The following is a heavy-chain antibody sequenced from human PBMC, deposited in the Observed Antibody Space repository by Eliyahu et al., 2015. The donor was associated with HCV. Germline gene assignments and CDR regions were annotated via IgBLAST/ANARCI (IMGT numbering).Heavy chain of an antibody. CDR1: GFXFSSSG. V-gene: IGHV3-33*01. CDR3: ARARGAGTSFDY. Sequence: QVQLVESGGGVVQPGRSLRXSCAASGFXFSSSGXHWVRQAPGKGLEWVAVIWYDGNNKYYADSVKGRFTISRDNSKNTLYLQMNSLRAEDTAVYYCARARGAGTSFDYWGQGTLVTVSS. J-gene: IGHJ4*02. D-gene: IGHD6-13*01. CDR2: IWYDGNNK.